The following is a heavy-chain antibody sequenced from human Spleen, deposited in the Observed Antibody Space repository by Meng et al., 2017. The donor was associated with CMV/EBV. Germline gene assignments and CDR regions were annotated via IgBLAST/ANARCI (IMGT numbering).Heavy chain of an antibody. Sequence: QVQLVRSGAEVKEPGSPVKASCKGSEGTFSSYAISWVRQDPGQGLGWMGGIIPIFGKANYEQKFQGRVTITADESTSTAYMELSSLRSEDTAVYYCARSITGNWFDPWGQGTLVTVSS. V-gene: IGHV1-69*01. CDR3: ARSITGNWFDP. CDR1: EGTFSSYA. CDR2: IIPIFGKA. J-gene: IGHJ5*02. D-gene: IGHD1-20*01.